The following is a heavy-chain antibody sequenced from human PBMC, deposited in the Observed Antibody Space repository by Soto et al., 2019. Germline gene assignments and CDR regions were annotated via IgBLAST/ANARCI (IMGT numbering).Heavy chain of an antibody. CDR2: ISSSGSTT. CDR1: AISLSDNY. Sequence: GGSLRLPCAASAISLSDNYMSWIRQAPGEGLEWVSYISSSGSTTHYADSVKGRFTISKDNAKNSVYLQMNSLRAEDTAVYYCARVRGDSSGSYYFDYWGQGTLVTVSS. V-gene: IGHV3-11*01. D-gene: IGHD3-22*01. CDR3: ARVRGDSSGSYYFDY. J-gene: IGHJ4*02.